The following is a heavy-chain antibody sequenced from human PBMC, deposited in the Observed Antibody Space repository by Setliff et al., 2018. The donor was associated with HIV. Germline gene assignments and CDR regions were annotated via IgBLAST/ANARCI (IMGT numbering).Heavy chain of an antibody. D-gene: IGHD3-3*01. CDR3: ATHSLPYYDSTFRYFQH. Sequence: SETLSLTCAVYGEFLSGYYWTWIRQPPGKGLEWIGEINHGGSTSYNPSLKSRVTISADKSKNQFSLKPNSVTAADTAVYYCATHSLPYYDSTFRYFQHWGQGTLVTVSS. CDR2: INHGGST. CDR1: GEFLSGYY. V-gene: IGHV4-34*01. J-gene: IGHJ1*01.